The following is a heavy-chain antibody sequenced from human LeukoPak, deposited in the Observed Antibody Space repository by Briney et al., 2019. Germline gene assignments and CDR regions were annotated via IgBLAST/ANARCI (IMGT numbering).Heavy chain of an antibody. CDR3: ARHEVIAAAGHDAFDI. J-gene: IGHJ3*02. CDR2: IDPSDSYT. CDR1: GYSFTSYW. V-gene: IGHV5-10-1*01. Sequence: GESLRISCKGSGYSFTSYWISWVRQMPGKGLEWMGRIDPSDSYTNYSPSFQGHVTISADKSISTAYLQWSSLKASDTAMYYCARHEVIAAAGHDAFDIWGQGTMVTVSS. D-gene: IGHD6-13*01.